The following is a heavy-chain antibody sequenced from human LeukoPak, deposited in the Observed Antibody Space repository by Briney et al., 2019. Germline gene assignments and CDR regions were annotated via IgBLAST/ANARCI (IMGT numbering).Heavy chain of an antibody. CDR2: IIPILGTT. J-gene: IGHJ4*02. V-gene: IGHV1-69*13. CDR1: GVTFSSYA. D-gene: IGHD5-18*01. Sequence: ASVKVSCKASGVTFSSYAINWVRQAPGVGLEWMGGIIPILGTTNYAQKFQGRVTITADESTSTAYMELSSLRSEDTAVYYCARDSRIQLWYFDYWGQGTLVTVSS. CDR3: ARDSRIQLWYFDY.